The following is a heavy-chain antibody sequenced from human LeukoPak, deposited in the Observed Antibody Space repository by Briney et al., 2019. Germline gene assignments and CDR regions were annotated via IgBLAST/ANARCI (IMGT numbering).Heavy chain of an antibody. J-gene: IGHJ5*02. CDR3: ARGGPWFDP. CDR2: INHSGST. V-gene: IGHV4-34*01. CDR1: GGSFSGYY. Sequence: SETLSLTCAVYGGSFSGYYWSWIRQPPGKGLEWIGEINHSGSTNYNPSLKSRVTISVDTSKNQFSLKLSSVTAVDTAVYYCARGGPWFDPWGQGTLVTVSS.